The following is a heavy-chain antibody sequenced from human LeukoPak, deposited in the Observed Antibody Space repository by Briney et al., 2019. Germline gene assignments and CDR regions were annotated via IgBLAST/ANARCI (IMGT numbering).Heavy chain of an antibody. Sequence: SETLSLTCAVSGYSISSGYYWAWIRQPPGKGLEWIGKIYHNGNTYYNPSLKGRVTISVDTSKNQFSLKLSSVTAADTALYYCAREFTEYYYDRSKASYWGQGTLVTVSS. D-gene: IGHD3-22*01. CDR2: IYHNGNT. CDR1: GYSISSGYY. V-gene: IGHV4-38-2*02. CDR3: AREFTEYYYDRSKASY. J-gene: IGHJ1*01.